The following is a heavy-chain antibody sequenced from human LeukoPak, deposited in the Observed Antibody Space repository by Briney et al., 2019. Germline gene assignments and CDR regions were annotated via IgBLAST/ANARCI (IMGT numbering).Heavy chain of an antibody. CDR3: ARSGRAAAGTRFDY. J-gene: IGHJ4*02. D-gene: IGHD6-13*01. CDR2: IYTSGST. CDR1: GGSISSGSYY. Sequence: SQTLSLTCTVSGGSISSGSYYWSWIRQPVGKGLEWIGRIYTSGSTNYNPSLKSRVTISVDTSKNQFSLKLSSVTAADTAVYYCARSGRAAAGTRFDYWGQGTLVTVSS. V-gene: IGHV4-61*02.